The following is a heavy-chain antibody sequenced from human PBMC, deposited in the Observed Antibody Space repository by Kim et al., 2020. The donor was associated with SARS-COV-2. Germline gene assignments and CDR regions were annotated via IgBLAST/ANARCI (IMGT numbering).Heavy chain of an antibody. J-gene: IGHJ4*01. Sequence: GGSLRLSCAASGFTFGIYSFSWVRQVPGKGLAWVSEISGHGSNKYYADSVRGRFTISRDSSKNTLFLQMNSLRAEDTALYYCARDDYETSGYSIFDHLG. CDR3: ARDDYETSGYSIFDH. D-gene: IGHD3-22*01. CDR2: ISGHGSNK. V-gene: IGHV3-23*01. CDR1: GFTFGIYS.